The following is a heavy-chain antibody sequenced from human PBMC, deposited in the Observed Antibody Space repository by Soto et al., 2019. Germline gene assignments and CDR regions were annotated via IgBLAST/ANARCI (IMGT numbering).Heavy chain of an antibody. CDR2: INHSGST. D-gene: IGHD2-2*02. V-gene: IGHV4-34*01. J-gene: IGHJ5*02. CDR1: GGSFSGYY. Sequence: SETLSLTCAVYGGSFSGYYWSWIRQPPGKGLEWIGEINHSGSTDYNPSLKSRVTISVDTSKNQFSLKLSSVTAADTAVYYCARGRNRLGYCSSTSCYRDNWFDPWGQGTLVTVSS. CDR3: ARGRNRLGYCSSTSCYRDNWFDP.